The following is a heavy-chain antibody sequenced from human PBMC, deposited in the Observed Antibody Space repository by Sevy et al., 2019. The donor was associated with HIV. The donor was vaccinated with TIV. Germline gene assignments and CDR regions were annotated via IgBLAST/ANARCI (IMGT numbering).Heavy chain of an antibody. D-gene: IGHD1-26*01. CDR2: INHSGSS. V-gene: IGHV4-34*01. CDR1: GGSFSGYY. CDR3: ARQHSGSHPFDY. Sequence: SQTLSLTCAVYGGSFSGYYWSWIRQPPGKGLEWIGEINHSGSSNYNPSLKSRVTMSVDTSKNQFSLKLSSVTGADTAVYYCARQHSGSHPFDYWGQGTLVTVSS. J-gene: IGHJ4*02.